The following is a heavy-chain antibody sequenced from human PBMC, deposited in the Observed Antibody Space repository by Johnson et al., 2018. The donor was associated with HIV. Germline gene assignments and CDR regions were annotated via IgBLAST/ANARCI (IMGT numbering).Heavy chain of an antibody. CDR1: GFTFSSYC. D-gene: IGHD3-3*01. CDR3: ARDRGIYEGAFDI. Sequence: VQLVESGGGVVKPGRSLRLSCAASGFTFSSYCMSWVRQAPGKGLEWVANIKQDGSEKYYVDSVKGRFTISRDNAKNSLYLQMNSLRAEDTAVYYCARDRGIYEGAFDIWGQGTMVTVSS. V-gene: IGHV3-7*01. J-gene: IGHJ3*02. CDR2: IKQDGSEK.